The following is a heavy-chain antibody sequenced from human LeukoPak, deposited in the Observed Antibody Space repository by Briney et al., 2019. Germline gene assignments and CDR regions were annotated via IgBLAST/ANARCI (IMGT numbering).Heavy chain of an antibody. V-gene: IGHV3-30-3*01. D-gene: IGHD5-24*01. J-gene: IGHJ5*02. CDR3: ARDDGRAANWFDP. CDR2: ISYDGSNK. Sequence: PGRSLRLSCAASGFTFSSYAMHWVRQAPGKGLEWVAVISYDGSNKYYADSVKGRFTISRDNSKNTLYLQMNSLRAEDTAVYYCARDDGRAANWFDPWGQGTLVTVSS. CDR1: GFTFSSYA.